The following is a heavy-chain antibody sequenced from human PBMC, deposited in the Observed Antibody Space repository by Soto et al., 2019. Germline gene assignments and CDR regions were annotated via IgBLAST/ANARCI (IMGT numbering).Heavy chain of an antibody. CDR2: IYYSATT. Sequence: QVHLQESGPGLVKPSETLSLTCTVSGGSISSYYWTWIRQPPGKGLEWIGNIYYSATTSYNPSLNSRLTISLDASKMPCSLKLTSVTAADTAVYFCPRLEDFGDKNHFWGQGTLVIVSS. CDR3: PRLEDFGDKNHF. D-gene: IGHD4-17*01. J-gene: IGHJ4*02. CDR1: GGSISSYY. V-gene: IGHV4-59*01.